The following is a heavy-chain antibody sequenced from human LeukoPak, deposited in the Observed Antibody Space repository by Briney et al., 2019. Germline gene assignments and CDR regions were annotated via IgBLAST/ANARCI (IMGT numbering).Heavy chain of an antibody. J-gene: IGHJ4*02. CDR1: GFTFSSYS. CDR2: ISSSSSYI. V-gene: IGHV3-21*01. Sequence: GGSLRLSCAASGFTFSSYSMNWVRQAPGKGLEWVSSISSSSSYIYYADSVKGRFTISRDNAKNSLYLQMNSLRAEDTAVYYCARAGGVRGVIITGWGQGTLVTVSS. D-gene: IGHD3-10*01. CDR3: ARAGGVRGVIITG.